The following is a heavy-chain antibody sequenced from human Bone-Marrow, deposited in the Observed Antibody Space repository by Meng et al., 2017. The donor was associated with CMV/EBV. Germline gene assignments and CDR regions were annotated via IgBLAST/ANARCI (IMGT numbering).Heavy chain of an antibody. D-gene: IGHD1-1*01. CDR3: ARAVTTTETHYYYYYGMDV. CDR2: IYYSGST. J-gene: IGHJ6*02. V-gene: IGHV4-59*01. CDR1: GGSISSYY. Sequence: SETLSLTCTVSGGSISSYYWSWIRQPPGKGLEWIGYIYYSGSTNYNPSLKSRVTISVDTSKNQFSLKLSSVTAADTAVYYCARAVTTTETHYYYYYGMDVWGQGTTVTVSS.